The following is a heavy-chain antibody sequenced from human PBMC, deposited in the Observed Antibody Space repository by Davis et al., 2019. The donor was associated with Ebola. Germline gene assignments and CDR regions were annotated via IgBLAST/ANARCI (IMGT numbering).Heavy chain of an antibody. V-gene: IGHV4-59*01. CDR2: VYYTGTT. D-gene: IGHD5-12*01. Sequence: TLSLTCTVSGGSISPYYWSWIRQTPGEGLEWIGYVYYTGTTSYNPSLKSRVTISLDTSRNQFSLILTSVSAADTATYYCARAGGQGGGTLRFWGQGTRVTVSS. J-gene: IGHJ4*02. CDR1: GGSISPYY. CDR3: ARAGGQGGGTLRF.